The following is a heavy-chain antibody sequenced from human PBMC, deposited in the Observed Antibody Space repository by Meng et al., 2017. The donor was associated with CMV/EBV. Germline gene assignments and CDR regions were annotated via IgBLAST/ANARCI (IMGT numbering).Heavy chain of an antibody. Sequence: ASVKVSCKASGYTFTSYDINWVRQATGQGLEWMGWISAYNGNTNYAQKLQGRVTMTTDTSTSTAYMELRSLRSDDTAVYYCARGPGVVVPAATDYWGQGTLVTVSS. CDR1: GYTFTSYD. J-gene: IGHJ4*02. CDR3: ARGPGVVVPAATDY. CDR2: ISAYNGNT. V-gene: IGHV1-18*01. D-gene: IGHD2-2*01.